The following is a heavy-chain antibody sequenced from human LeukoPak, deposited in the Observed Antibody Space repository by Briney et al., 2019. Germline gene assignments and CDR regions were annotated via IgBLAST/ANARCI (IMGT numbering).Heavy chain of an antibody. CDR2: INSGGSGT. J-gene: IGHJ3*02. CDR3: ANWGSAFVI. CDR1: GFTFSSYW. V-gene: IGHV3-74*01. D-gene: IGHD7-27*01. Sequence: PGGSLRLSCAASGFTFSSYWMHWVRQGPGKGLVWVSRINSGGSGTSYADSVKGRFTISRDNAKNTLFLQMNSLRAEDTAVYYCANWGSAFVIWGQGTKVIVSS.